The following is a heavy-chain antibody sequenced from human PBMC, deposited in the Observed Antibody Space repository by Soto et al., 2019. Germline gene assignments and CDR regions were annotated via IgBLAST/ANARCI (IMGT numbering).Heavy chain of an antibody. D-gene: IGHD2-2*01. CDR2: IYWDDDK. CDR3: AHAIVVVPAAMCSGGMDV. J-gene: IGHJ6*02. Sequence: QITLKESGPTLVKPTQTLTLTCTFSGFSLSTSGVGVGWIRQPPGKALEWLALIYWDDDKRYSPSLKSRLTNARDNYKNQVVLTLTNMDAVDTATYYCAHAIVVVPAAMCSGGMDVWGQGTTVTVSS. CDR1: GFSLSTSGVG. V-gene: IGHV2-5*02.